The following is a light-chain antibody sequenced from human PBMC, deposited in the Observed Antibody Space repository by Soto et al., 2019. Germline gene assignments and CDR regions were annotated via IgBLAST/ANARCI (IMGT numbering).Light chain of an antibody. V-gene: IGLV3-1*01. J-gene: IGLJ2*01. CDR1: KLGHKY. CDR2: QDI. CDR3: QAWDSRTVV. Sequence: SYELTQPPSVSVSPGQTATITCSGDKLGHKYVCWYQQKPGQSPVVVIYQDIKRPSGIPERFSGSTSGNTATLTISGTQAMDEADYYCQAWDSRTVVFGGGTKLTVL.